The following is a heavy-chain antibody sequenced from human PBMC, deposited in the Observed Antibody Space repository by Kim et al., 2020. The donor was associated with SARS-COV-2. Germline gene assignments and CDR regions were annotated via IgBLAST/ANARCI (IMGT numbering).Heavy chain of an antibody. J-gene: IGHJ4*02. Sequence: GSKYYADSVKGRFTISRDNSKTTLYLQMNSLRAEDTAVYYCARLSIAAFDYWGQGTLVTVSS. V-gene: IGHV3-66*04. CDR2: GSK. CDR3: ARLSIAAFDY. D-gene: IGHD6-6*01.